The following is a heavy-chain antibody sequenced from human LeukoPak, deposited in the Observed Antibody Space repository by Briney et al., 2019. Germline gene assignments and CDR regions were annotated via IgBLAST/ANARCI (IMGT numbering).Heavy chain of an antibody. J-gene: IGHJ4*02. CDR3: ATTGYSSHWEYY. D-gene: IGHD6-13*01. Sequence: ESLKTACKVPGYSLTSYWIGWSRQLSVKRPAWMGIINPGRSETQYSPSFQGQVTISVDKSITTAYLQWSSLEVSHTAMYYCATTGYSSHWEYYWGQGTLVTVSS. V-gene: IGHV5-51*01. CDR2: INPGRSET. CDR1: GYSLTSYW.